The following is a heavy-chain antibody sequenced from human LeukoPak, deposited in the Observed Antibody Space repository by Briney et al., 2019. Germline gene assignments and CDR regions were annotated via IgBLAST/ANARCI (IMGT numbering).Heavy chain of an antibody. V-gene: IGHV1-69*02. CDR2: IVPVIGVA. CDR3: ARHSSRGHYYDFDF. Sequence: SVKVSCKAPGDTLITHYISWVRQAPGQGLEWVGRIVPVIGVATYAQSLQGRVIITADRSTSTAYMELSSLRFEDSAVYFCARHSSRGHYYDFDFRGQGSLVTVSS. J-gene: IGHJ4*02. CDR1: GDTLITHY. D-gene: IGHD3-22*01.